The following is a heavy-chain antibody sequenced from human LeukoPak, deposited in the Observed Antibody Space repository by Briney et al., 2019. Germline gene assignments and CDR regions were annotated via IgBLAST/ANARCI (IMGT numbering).Heavy chain of an antibody. Sequence: SQTLSLTCTVSGRSLSSGSYYWSWIRQPAGKGLEWIGRIYTTGSTNYNPSLNSRVTISVDTSKNQFSLKLSSVTAADTAVYYCARAAYDAFDIWGQGTMVTVSS. CDR1: GRSLSSGSYY. CDR3: ARAAYDAFDI. D-gene: IGHD6-25*01. J-gene: IGHJ3*02. V-gene: IGHV4-61*02. CDR2: IYTTGST.